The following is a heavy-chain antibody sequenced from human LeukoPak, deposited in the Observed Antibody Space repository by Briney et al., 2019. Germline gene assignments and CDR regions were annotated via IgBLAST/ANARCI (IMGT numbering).Heavy chain of an antibody. Sequence: GRSLRLSCAASGFTFSSYAMHWVRQAPGKGLEWVAVISYDGSNKYYADSVKGRFTIPRDNSKNTLYLQMNSLRAEDTAVYYCATAPSEHYYGSVKDYWGQGTLVIVSS. CDR3: ATAPSEHYYGSVKDY. D-gene: IGHD3-10*01. CDR1: GFTFSSYA. CDR2: ISYDGSNK. J-gene: IGHJ4*02. V-gene: IGHV3-30-3*01.